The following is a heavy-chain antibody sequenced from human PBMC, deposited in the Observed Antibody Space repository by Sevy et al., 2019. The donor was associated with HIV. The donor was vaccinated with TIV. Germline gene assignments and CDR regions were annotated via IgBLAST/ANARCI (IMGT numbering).Heavy chain of an antibody. V-gene: IGHV1-18*01. J-gene: IGHJ4*02. CDR3: ARDTQVSSWATCFDY. Sequence: ASVKVSCKASGYTFTSYGISWVRQAPGQGLEWMGWISAYNGNTNYAQKLQGRVTMTTDTSTSTAYMELRSLRSDDTAVYYCARDTQVSSWATCFDYWGQRTLVTVSS. D-gene: IGHD6-13*01. CDR2: ISAYNGNT. CDR1: GYTFTSYG.